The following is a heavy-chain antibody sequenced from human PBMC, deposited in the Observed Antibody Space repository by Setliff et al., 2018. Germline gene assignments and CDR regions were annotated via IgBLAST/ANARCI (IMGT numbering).Heavy chain of an antibody. J-gene: IGHJ6*03. CDR3: ARGPTIFGAIYYMDV. D-gene: IGHD3-3*01. CDR2: ISSSSSTI. CDR1: GFTFSNYG. Sequence: GGSLRLSCVASGFTFSNYGMHWVRQAPGKGLEWVSYISSSSSTIYYADSVKGRFTISRDNAKNSLYLQMNSLGAEDTAEYYCARGPTIFGAIYYMDVWGKGTTVTVS. V-gene: IGHV3-48*01.